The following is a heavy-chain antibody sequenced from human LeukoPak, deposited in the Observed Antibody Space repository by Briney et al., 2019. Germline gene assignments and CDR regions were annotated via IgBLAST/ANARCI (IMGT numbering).Heavy chain of an antibody. CDR2: IWFDGSEK. Sequence: GGSLRLSCITSGFEFGVYGMNWVRQASGKGLEWVAVIWFDGSEKRYGDSVKGRFTISRDNSNNTIFLQMTSLRVEDTAVYYCARDREGWSGYYKVFEYWGQGALVTVS. V-gene: IGHV3-33*01. D-gene: IGHD3-3*01. J-gene: IGHJ4*02. CDR1: GFEFGVYG. CDR3: ARDREGWSGYYKVFEY.